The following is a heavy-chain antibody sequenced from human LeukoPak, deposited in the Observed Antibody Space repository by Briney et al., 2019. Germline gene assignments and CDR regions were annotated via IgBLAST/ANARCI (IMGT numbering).Heavy chain of an antibody. V-gene: IGHV4-59*01. Sequence: SETLSLTCTVSGGSISSYYWSWIRQPPGKGLEWIGYIYYSGSTNYNPSLKSRVTISVDTSKNQFSLKLSSVTAADTAVYYCARVNYYYYYMDVWGKGTTVTVSS. CDR1: GGSISSYY. J-gene: IGHJ6*03. CDR2: IYYSGST. CDR3: ARVNYYYYYMDV.